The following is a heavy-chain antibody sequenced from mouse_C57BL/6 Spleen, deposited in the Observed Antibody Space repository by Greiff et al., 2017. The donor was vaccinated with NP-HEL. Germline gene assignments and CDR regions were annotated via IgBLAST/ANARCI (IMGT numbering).Heavy chain of an antibody. Sequence: EVKVVESGGGLVQPGGSLSLSCAASGFTFTDYYMSWVRQPPGKALEWLGFIRNKANGYTTEYSASVKGRFTISRDNSQSILYLQMNALRAEDSATYYCARGYYEGFDYWGQGTTLTVSS. V-gene: IGHV7-3*01. J-gene: IGHJ2*01. CDR2: IRNKANGYTT. CDR1: GFTFTDYY. CDR3: ARGYYEGFDY. D-gene: IGHD2-3*01.